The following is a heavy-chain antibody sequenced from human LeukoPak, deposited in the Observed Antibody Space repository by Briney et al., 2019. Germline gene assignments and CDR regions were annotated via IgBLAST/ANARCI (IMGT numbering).Heavy chain of an antibody. CDR1: GYTFTSYD. V-gene: IGHV1-8*01. D-gene: IGHD6-13*01. CDR3: AVTEAAAGHFDY. Sequence: ASVKVSCKASGYTFTSYDINGVRQATGQGLEWMGWMNPNSGNTGYAQKFQGRVTMTRNTSISTAYMELSSLRSEDTAVYYCAVTEAAAGHFDYWGQGTLVTVSS. CDR2: MNPNSGNT. J-gene: IGHJ4*02.